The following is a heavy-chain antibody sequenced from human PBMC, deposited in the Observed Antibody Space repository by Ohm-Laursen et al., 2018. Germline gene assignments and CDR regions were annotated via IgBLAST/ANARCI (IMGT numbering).Heavy chain of an antibody. Sequence: GASVKVSCKASGYTFTGYYMHWVRQAPGQGLEWMGWINPNSGGTNYAQKFQGRVTMTRDTSISTAYMELSRLRSDDTAVYYCARIYFIAAPPLGYYYYGMDVWGQGTMVTVSS. V-gene: IGHV1-2*02. J-gene: IGHJ6*02. CDR1: GYTFTGYY. CDR2: INPNSGGT. CDR3: ARIYFIAAPPLGYYYYGMDV. D-gene: IGHD6-13*01.